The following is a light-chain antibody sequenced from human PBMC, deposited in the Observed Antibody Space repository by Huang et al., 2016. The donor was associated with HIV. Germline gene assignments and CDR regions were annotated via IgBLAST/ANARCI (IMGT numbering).Light chain of an antibody. Sequence: ERVMTQSPVPLSVSPGERATFSCRASQSISSKLAWYQQKPGQAPRLLIYGASTRATCISARFSGSGSGTEFTLTISSLQSEDVAVYYCQQYNNWPFTFGPGTRVDIK. J-gene: IGKJ3*01. CDR3: QQYNNWPFT. CDR1: QSISSK. V-gene: IGKV3-15*01. CDR2: GAS.